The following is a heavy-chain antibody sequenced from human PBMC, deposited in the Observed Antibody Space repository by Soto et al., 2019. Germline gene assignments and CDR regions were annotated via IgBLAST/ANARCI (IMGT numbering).Heavy chain of an antibody. CDR2: IWYDGSNK. D-gene: IGHD3-10*02. V-gene: IGHV3-33*01. Sequence: QVQLVESGGGVVQPGRSLRLSCAASGFTFSSYGMHWVRQAPGKGLEWVAVIWYDGSNKYYADSVKGRFTISRDNSKNTLYLQMNSLRAEDTAVYYCARGRPVRGVMDTRNSNNWFDPWGQGTLVTVSS. CDR3: ARGRPVRGVMDTRNSNNWFDP. J-gene: IGHJ5*02. CDR1: GFTFSSYG.